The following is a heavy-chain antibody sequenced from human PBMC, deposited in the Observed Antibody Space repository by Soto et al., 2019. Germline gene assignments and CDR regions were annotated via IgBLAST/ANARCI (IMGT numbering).Heavy chain of an antibody. Sequence: QVHLVQSGAEVKKPWASVKVSCKASGYTFTSYGITWVRQAPGQGLAWMGWISAHNGNTDYAQKLQGRVIVTRDTSTSTTYMELRSLISDDSAVYYCARGRYGDYWGQGALVTVSS. J-gene: IGHJ4*02. CDR1: GYTFTSYG. V-gene: IGHV1-18*01. CDR2: ISAHNGNT. CDR3: ARGRYGDY. D-gene: IGHD1-1*01.